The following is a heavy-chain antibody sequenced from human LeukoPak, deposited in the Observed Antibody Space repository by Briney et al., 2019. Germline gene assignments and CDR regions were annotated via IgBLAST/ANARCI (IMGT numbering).Heavy chain of an antibody. D-gene: IGHD4-17*01. Sequence: ASVRVSRKASVYTFTGYYMHWVRQAPGEGRVCVGGINPNCGGTDHAHKYQSRVTMTREPSISPAYMELSRLRSDDTAVYYCARGLGYGDYVVIWVGEPLDYWGQRTLVTVSS. CDR2: INPNCGGT. J-gene: IGHJ4*02. CDR3: ARGLGYGDYVVIWVGEPLDY. V-gene: IGHV1-2*07. CDR1: VYTFTGYY.